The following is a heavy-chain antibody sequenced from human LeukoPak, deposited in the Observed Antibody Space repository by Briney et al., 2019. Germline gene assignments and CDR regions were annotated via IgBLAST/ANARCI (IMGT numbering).Heavy chain of an antibody. Sequence: SETLSLTCTVSGGSISSYYWSWIRQPPGKGLEWIGYIYYSGSTYYNPSLKSRVTISVDTSKNQFSLKLSSVTAADTAVYYCARAYYDFWSGYLDYWGQGTLVTVSS. CDR2: IYYSGST. CDR1: GGSISSYY. J-gene: IGHJ4*02. CDR3: ARAYYDFWSGYLDY. D-gene: IGHD3-3*01. V-gene: IGHV4-59*08.